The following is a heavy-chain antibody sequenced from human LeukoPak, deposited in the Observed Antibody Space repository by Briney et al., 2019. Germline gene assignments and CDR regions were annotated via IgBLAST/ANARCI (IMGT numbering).Heavy chain of an antibody. D-gene: IGHD1-26*01. CDR3: AKDVGKWESLHFFDY. CDR1: GFTFTNTW. J-gene: IGHJ4*02. CDR2: IRSKAAGGTT. Sequence: GGSLRLSCVASGFTFTNTWINWVRQAPGRGLEWVGRIRSKAAGGTTEYAAPVKGRFTISRDDSKNTLYLQMNSLRGDDTAVYYCAKDVGKWESLHFFDYWGQGTLVTVSS. V-gene: IGHV3-15*07.